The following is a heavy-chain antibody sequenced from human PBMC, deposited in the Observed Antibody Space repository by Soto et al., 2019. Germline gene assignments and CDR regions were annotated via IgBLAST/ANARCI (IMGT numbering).Heavy chain of an antibody. Sequence: PSETLSLTCAVSGGSISSGGYSWSWIRQPPGKGLEWIGYIYHSGSTYYNPSLKSRVTISVDRSKNQFSLKLSSVTAADTAVYYCARVGTMIVNWGQGTLVTVSS. D-gene: IGHD3-22*01. V-gene: IGHV4-30-2*01. CDR2: IYHSGST. CDR1: GGSISSGGYS. J-gene: IGHJ4*02. CDR3: ARVGTMIVN.